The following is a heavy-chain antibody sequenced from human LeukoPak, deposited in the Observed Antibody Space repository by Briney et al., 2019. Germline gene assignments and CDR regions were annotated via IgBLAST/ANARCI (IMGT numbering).Heavy chain of an antibody. Sequence: PGGSLRLSCSASGFTFSSYAMHWVRQAPGKGLEYVSAISSNGGSTYYADSVKGRFTISRDNSKNTLYLQMGSLRAEDTAVYYCVRIMYSSGWHWFDPWGQGTLVTVSS. V-gene: IGHV3-64D*08. CDR2: ISSNGGST. J-gene: IGHJ5*02. CDR1: GFTFSSYA. D-gene: IGHD6-19*01. CDR3: VRIMYSSGWHWFDP.